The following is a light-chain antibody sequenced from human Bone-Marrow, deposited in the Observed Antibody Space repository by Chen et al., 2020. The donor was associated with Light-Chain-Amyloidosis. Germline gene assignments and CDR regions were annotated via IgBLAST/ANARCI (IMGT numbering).Light chain of an antibody. CDR3: MQGRYWPYI. J-gene: IGKJ2*01. CDR1: QSLVNSDGNTY. CDR2: EVS. Sequence: DVVMTQTPISLPVTLGQPASISCKSSQSLVNSDGNTYLNWFQQRPGQSPRRLIYEVSNRDSGVPDRFSGSGSGTDFTLKISRVEAEDVAICYCMQGRYWPYIFGQGTKLEIK. V-gene: IGKV2-30*01.